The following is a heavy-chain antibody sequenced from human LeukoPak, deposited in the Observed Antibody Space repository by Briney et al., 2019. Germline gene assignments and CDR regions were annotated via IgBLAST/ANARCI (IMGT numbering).Heavy chain of an antibody. CDR2: ICGTT. CDR1: GGSISSGHW. Sequence: ASGTLSLTCAVSGGSISSGHWWSWVRRSPGKGLEWIGEICGTTNYNPSLKSRVTLSVDKSKNQLSLKLSSVTAADTAVYYCARSKGDSSSRYFDDWGQGTLLTVSS. J-gene: IGHJ4*02. V-gene: IGHV4-4*02. CDR3: ARSKGDSSSRYFDD. D-gene: IGHD6-6*01.